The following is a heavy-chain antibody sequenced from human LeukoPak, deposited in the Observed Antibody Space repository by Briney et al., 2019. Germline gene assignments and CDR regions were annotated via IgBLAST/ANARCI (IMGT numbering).Heavy chain of an antibody. J-gene: IGHJ4*02. CDR3: ARANQTMVRGVIPPDY. CDR1: GGTFSSYA. Sequence: GSSVKFSCKASGGTFSSYAISWVRQAPGQGLEWMGGIIPIFGTANYAQKFQGRVTITADESTSTAYMELGSLRSEDTAVYYCARANQTMVRGVIPPDYWGQGTLVTVSS. V-gene: IGHV1-69*01. D-gene: IGHD3-10*01. CDR2: IIPIFGTA.